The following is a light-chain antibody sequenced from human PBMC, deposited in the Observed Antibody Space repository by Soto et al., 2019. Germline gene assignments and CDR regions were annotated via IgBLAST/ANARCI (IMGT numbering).Light chain of an antibody. CDR2: GAS. V-gene: IGKV3-15*01. CDR3: QQYNNWLT. J-gene: IGKJ4*01. Sequence: EIVMTQSPATLSVSPGESATLSCRASQSVSSNLAWYQQKPGQAPRLLIYGASTRATGIPARFSGSGSGTEFTLTISSLQSEDFAVYYCQQYNNWLTFGGGTKV. CDR1: QSVSSN.